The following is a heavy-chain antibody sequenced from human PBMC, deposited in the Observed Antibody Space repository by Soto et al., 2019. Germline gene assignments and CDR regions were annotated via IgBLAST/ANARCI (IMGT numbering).Heavy chain of an antibody. Sequence: QVQLQQWGAGLLKPSETLSLTCAVYGGSFSGYYWSWIRQTPGKGLEWIGEINDSGSTNNNPSLKSRVTILVDTPQHQFSLKLSSVTAADTAVYYCARGLLLWFGELARRGSCYYCRDVWGKGTTVTVSS. CDR3: ARGLLLWFGELARRGSCYYCRDV. D-gene: IGHD3-10*01. CDR1: GGSFSGYY. J-gene: IGHJ6*03. CDR2: INDSGST. V-gene: IGHV4-34*01.